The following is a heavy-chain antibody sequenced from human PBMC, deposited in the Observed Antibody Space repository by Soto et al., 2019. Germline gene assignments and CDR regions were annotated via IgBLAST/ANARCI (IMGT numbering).Heavy chain of an antibody. J-gene: IGHJ6*02. CDR1: GYTFTSYA. D-gene: IGHD3-22*01. CDR3: AKDDLVYYYDSSGYPNEVVYYYYYGMDV. V-gene: IGHV1-3*01. Sequence: GASVKVSCKASGYTFTSYAMHWVRQAPGQRLEWMGWINAGNGNTKYSQKFQGRVTITRDTSASTAYMELSSLRSEDTAVYYCAKDDLVYYYDSSGYPNEVVYYYYYGMDVWGQGTTVTVSS. CDR2: INAGNGNT.